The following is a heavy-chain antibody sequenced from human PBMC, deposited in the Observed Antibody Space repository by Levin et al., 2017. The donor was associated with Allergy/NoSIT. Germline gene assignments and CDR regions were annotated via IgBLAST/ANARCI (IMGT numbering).Heavy chain of an antibody. CDR3: TTAHTVTRDY. V-gene: IGHV3-15*01. CDR1: GFTFTNAG. J-gene: IGHJ4*02. D-gene: IGHD4-17*01. CDR2: IKSKTDGGTT. Sequence: KTGGSLRLSCAASGFTFTNAGMSWVRQAPGKGLEWVGRIKSKTDGGTTDYAAPIKGRFTISRDDSKNTLYLQMNSLKTEDTSVYYCTTAHTVTRDYWGQGTLVTVSS.